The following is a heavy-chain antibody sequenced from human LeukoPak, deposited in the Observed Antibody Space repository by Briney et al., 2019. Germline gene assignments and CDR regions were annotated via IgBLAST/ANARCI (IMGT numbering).Heavy chain of an antibody. D-gene: IGHD3-3*01. V-gene: IGHV3-23*01. CDR3: AKGPYDFWSGYYWLY. CDR2: ISGSGGST. CDR1: GFTFSSYA. Sequence: GGSLRLSCAASGFTFSSYAMSWVRQAPGKGLGWVSAISGSGGSTYYADSVKGRFTISRDNSKNTLYLQMNSLRAEDTAVYYCAKGPYDFWSGYYWLYWGQGTLVTVSS. J-gene: IGHJ4*02.